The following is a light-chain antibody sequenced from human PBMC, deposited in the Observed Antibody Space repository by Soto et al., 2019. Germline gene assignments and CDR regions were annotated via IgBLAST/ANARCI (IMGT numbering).Light chain of an antibody. CDR2: AAS. CDR1: QGISSY. Sequence: DIQLTQSPSFLSASVGDRVTITCRASQGISSYLAWYQQKPGRAPKLLIYAASTLESVVPSRFSGSGSGTEFTLTICSLQPEDFASYYCQQLNSYPLTFGGGTKVEIK. CDR3: QQLNSYPLT. J-gene: IGKJ4*01. V-gene: IGKV1-9*01.